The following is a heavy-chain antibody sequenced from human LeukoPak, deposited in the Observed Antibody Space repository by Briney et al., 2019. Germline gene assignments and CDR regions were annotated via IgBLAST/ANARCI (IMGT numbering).Heavy chain of an antibody. V-gene: IGHV4-39*01. CDR1: GGSNSSSSYY. CDR3: ASGRITMIVVVTPPHY. D-gene: IGHD3-22*01. CDR2: IYYSGST. Sequence: PSETLSLTCTVSGGSNSSSSYYRGWIRQPPGKGLEWIGSIYYSGSTYYNPSLKSRVTISVDTSKNQFSLKLSSVTAADTAVYYCASGRITMIVVVTPPHYWGQGTLVTVSS. J-gene: IGHJ4*02.